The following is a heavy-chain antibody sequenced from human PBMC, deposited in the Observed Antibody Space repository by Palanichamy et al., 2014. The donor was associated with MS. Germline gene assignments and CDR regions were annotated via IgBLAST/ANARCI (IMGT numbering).Heavy chain of an antibody. CDR2: IKEDGSEK. CDR1: EFRFSSYW. Sequence: EVRLVESGGGLVQPGGSLRLSCAASEFRFSSYWMTWVRQAPGKGLEWVANIKEDGSEKYYVDSVKGRFTISRDNAKNSLYLQANSLRAEDTAVYYCARVGYCSSTTCQAGAFDIWGRGTTVSVSS. J-gene: IGHJ3*02. CDR3: ARVGYCSSTTCQAGAFDI. D-gene: IGHD2-2*01. V-gene: IGHV3-7*01.